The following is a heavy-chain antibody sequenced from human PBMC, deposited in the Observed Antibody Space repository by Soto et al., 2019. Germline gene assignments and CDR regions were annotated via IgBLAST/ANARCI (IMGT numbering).Heavy chain of an antibody. CDR1: GFTFSSYW. CDR3: VAYYDDSSGYIYY. J-gene: IGHJ4*02. CDR2: INSDGSST. D-gene: IGHD3-22*01. Sequence: GGSLRLSCAASGFTFSSYWMHWVRQAPGKGLVWVSRINSDGSSTSYADSVKGRFTISRDTAKNTLYLQMNSLRAEDTAVYYCVAYYDDSSGYIYYWGQGTLVTVSS. V-gene: IGHV3-74*01.